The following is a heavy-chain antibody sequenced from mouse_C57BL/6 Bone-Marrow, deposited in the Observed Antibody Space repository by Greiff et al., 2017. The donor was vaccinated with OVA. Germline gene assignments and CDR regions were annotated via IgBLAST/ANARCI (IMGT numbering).Heavy chain of an antibody. V-gene: IGHV1-64*01. CDR3: ARLLLRYPWYFDV. CDR2: IHPNSGST. Sequence: QVQLKQPGAELVKPGASVKLSCKASGYTFTSYWMHWVKQRPGQGLEWIGMIHPNSGSTNYNEKFKSKATLTVDKSSSTAYMQLSSLTSEDSAVYYCARLLLRYPWYFDVWGTGTTVTVSS. D-gene: IGHD1-1*01. CDR1: GYTFTSYW. J-gene: IGHJ1*03.